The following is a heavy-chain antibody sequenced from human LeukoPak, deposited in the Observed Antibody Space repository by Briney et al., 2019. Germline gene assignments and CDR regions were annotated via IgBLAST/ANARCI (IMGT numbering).Heavy chain of an antibody. CDR2: IKQDGSEK. V-gene: IGHV3-7*01. CDR3: ARDQAYYYYYYGMDV. J-gene: IGHJ6*02. CDR1: GFTFSSYW. Sequence: GGSLRLSCAASGFTFSSYWMSWVRQAPGKGLEWVANIKQDGSEKYYVDSVKGRFTISRDNAKNSLYLQMNSLRAEDTAVYYCARDQAYYYYYYGMDVWGQGTTVTVS.